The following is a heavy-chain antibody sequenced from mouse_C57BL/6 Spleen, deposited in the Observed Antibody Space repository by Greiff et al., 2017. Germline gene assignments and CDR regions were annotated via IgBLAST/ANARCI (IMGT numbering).Heavy chain of an antibody. V-gene: IGHV1-76*01. D-gene: IGHD2-2*01. Sequence: VQLQQSGAELVRPGASVKLSCKASGYTFTDYYINWVKQRPGQGLEWIARIYPGSGNTYYNEKFKGKATLTAEKSSSTAYMQLSSLTSEDSAVYFCAREEDGYDYFDYWGQGTTLTVSS. CDR2: IYPGSGNT. CDR1: GYTFTDYY. CDR3: AREEDGYDYFDY. J-gene: IGHJ2*01.